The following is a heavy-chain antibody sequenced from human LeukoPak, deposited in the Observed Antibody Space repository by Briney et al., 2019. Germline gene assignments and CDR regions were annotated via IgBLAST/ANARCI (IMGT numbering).Heavy chain of an antibody. D-gene: IGHD2-2*01. CDR3: ARVPAAQPPDGWFDP. CDR2: FDPEDGET. V-gene: IGHV1-24*01. Sequence: ASVKVSCKVSGYTLTDLSMHWVRQAPGKGLEWMGGFDPEDGETIYAQKFQGRVTMTEDTSTDTAYMELSSLRSEDTAVYYCARVPAAQPPDGWFDPWGQGTLVTVSS. CDR1: GYTLTDLS. J-gene: IGHJ5*02.